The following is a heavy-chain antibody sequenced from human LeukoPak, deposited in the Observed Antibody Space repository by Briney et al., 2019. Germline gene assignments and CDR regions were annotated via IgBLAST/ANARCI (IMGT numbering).Heavy chain of an antibody. D-gene: IGHD3-22*01. CDR1: GGSISSYY. J-gene: IGHJ4*02. Sequence: LETLSLTCTVSGGSISSYYWSWIRQPPGKGLEWIGYIYYSGSTNYNPSLKSRVTISVDTSKNQFSLKLSSVTAADTAVYYCARDLGDSSGYYGISGFGYWGQGTLVTVSS. CDR3: ARDLGDSSGYYGISGFGY. V-gene: IGHV4-59*01. CDR2: IYYSGST.